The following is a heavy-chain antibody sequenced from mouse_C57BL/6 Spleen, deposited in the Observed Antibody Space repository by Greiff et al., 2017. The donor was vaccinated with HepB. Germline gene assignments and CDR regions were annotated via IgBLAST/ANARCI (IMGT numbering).Heavy chain of an antibody. CDR1: GYTFTSYW. V-gene: IGHV1-64*01. CDR3: ARYYSNSYYAMDY. D-gene: IGHD2-5*01. J-gene: IGHJ4*01. Sequence: VQLQQPGAELVKPGASVKLSCKASGYTFTSYWMHWVKQRPGQGLEWIGMIHPNSGSTNYNEKFKSKATLTVDKSSSTAYMQLSSLTSEDSAVYYCARYYSNSYYAMDYWGQGTSVTVSS. CDR2: IHPNSGST.